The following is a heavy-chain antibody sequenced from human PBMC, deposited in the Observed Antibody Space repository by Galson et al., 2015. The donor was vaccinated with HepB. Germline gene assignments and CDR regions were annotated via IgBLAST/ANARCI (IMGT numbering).Heavy chain of an antibody. CDR2: ISYDGSNK. D-gene: IGHD3-3*01. Sequence: SLRLSCAASGFTFSSYAMHWVRQAPGKGLEWVAVISYDGSNKYYADSVKGRFTISRDNSKNTLYLQMNSLRAEDTAVYYCARDQNQTYYDFWSGYYMWGDPVYYYYYGMDVWGQGTTVTVSS. V-gene: IGHV3-30-3*01. J-gene: IGHJ6*01. CDR1: GFTFSSYA. CDR3: ARDQNQTYYDFWSGYYMWGDPVYYYYYGMDV.